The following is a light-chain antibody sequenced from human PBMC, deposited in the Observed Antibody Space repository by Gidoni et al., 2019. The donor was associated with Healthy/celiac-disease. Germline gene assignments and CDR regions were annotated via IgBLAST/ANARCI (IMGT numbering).Light chain of an antibody. CDR3: GTWDSSLSAYVV. J-gene: IGLJ2*01. V-gene: IGLV1-51*01. CDR2: DHN. CDR1: SSNIGNNY. Sequence: QSVLTQPPSVSAAPGQKVTISCSGSSSNIGNNYVSWYQQLPGTAPKLLIYDHNKPPSGIPDRFSGSKSGTSATLGITGLQTGDEADYYCGTWDSSLSAYVVFGGGTKLTVL.